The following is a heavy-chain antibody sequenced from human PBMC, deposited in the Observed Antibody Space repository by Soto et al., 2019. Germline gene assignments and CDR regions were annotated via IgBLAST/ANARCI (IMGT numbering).Heavy chain of an antibody. CDR2: IYHSGST. Sequence: QLQLQESGSGLVKPSQTLSLTCAVSGGSISSGGYSWSWIRQPPGKGLEWIGYIYHSGSTYYNPSIKSRVTISVDRSKNQFSLKLSSVTAGDTAVYYCAGGIAARPLGYWGQGTLVTVSS. V-gene: IGHV4-30-2*01. CDR1: GGSISSGGYS. CDR3: AGGIAARPLGY. D-gene: IGHD6-6*01. J-gene: IGHJ4*02.